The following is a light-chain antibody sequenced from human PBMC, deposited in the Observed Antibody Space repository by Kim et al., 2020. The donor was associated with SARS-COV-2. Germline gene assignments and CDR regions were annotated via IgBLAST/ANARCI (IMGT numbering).Light chain of an antibody. CDR1: QSVSSY. CDR2: DAS. J-gene: IGKJ4*01. Sequence: SPGERAPLSCRASQSVSSYLAWYQQKPGQAPRLLIYDASNRATGIPARFSGSGSGTDFTLTISSLEPEDFAVYYCQQRSNWPPGTFGGGTKVDIK. V-gene: IGKV3-11*01. CDR3: QQRSNWPPGT.